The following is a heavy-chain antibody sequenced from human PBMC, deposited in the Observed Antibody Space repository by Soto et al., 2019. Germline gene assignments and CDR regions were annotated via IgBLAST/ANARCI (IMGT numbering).Heavy chain of an antibody. J-gene: IGHJ4*02. V-gene: IGHV4-38-2*01. CDR3: ARPHSSGWFTYDY. D-gene: IGHD6-19*01. CDR1: GYSITTGSY. CDR2: ISQSGSS. Sequence: SETLSLTCAVSGYSITTGSYWGWIRQPPGKGLEWIGSISQSGSSYYNPSLKSRLTILIDTSKNQFSLKLSSVTAADTAVYYCARPHSSGWFTYDYWGQGALVTVSS.